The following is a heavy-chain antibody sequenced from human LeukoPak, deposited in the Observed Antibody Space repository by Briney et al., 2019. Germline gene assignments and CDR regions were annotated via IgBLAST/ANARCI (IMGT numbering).Heavy chain of an antibody. CDR3: AITTGTVVYYYYGMDV. V-gene: IGHV1-18*01. CDR2: ISAYKGNT. D-gene: IGHD3-9*01. Sequence: ASVEVSCKASGYTFTSYGISWVRQAPGQGLEWMGWISAYKGNTNYAQKLQGRVTMTTDTSTSTAYMELRSLRSDDTAVYYCAITTGTVVYYYYGMDVWGQGTTVTVSS. CDR1: GYTFTSYG. J-gene: IGHJ6*02.